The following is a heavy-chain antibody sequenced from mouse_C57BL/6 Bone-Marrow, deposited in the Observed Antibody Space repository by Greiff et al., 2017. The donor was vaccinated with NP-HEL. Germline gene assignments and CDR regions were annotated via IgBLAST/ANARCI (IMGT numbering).Heavy chain of an antibody. D-gene: IGHD1-1*01. Sequence: EVKLVESEGGLVQPGSSMKLSCTASGFTFSDYYMAWVRQVPEKGLEWVANINYDGSSTYYLDSLKSRFIISRDNAKNILYLQMSSLKSEDTATYYCARVGIYYYGSSLYFDYWGQGTTLTVSS. J-gene: IGHJ2*01. CDR1: GFTFSDYY. V-gene: IGHV5-16*01. CDR2: INYDGSST. CDR3: ARVGIYYYGSSLYFDY.